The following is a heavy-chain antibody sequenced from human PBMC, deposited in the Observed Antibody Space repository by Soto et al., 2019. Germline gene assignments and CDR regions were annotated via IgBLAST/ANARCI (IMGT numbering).Heavy chain of an antibody. V-gene: IGHV4-59*01. CDR3: ARDGATVTTPYYYYGMDV. D-gene: IGHD4-17*01. CDR1: GGSFSNYY. Sequence: RSETLSLTSAASGGSFSNYYWSWILPPPGQGLEWIGYIYYSGSTNYNPSLKSRVTISVDTSKNQFSLKLSSVTAADTAVYYCARDGATVTTPYYYYGMDVWGQGTTVTVSS. CDR2: IYYSGST. J-gene: IGHJ6*02.